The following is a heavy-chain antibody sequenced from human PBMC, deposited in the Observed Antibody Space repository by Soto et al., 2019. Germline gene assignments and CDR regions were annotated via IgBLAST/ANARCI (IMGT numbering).Heavy chain of an antibody. J-gene: IGHJ6*02. Sequence: GASVKVSCKASGYTFTSYDINWVRQAPGQGLEWMGRIIPILGIANYAQKFQGRVTITADKSTSTAYMELSSLRSEDTAVYYCARDLAGYCSGGSCSYYYYYGMDVWGQGTTVTVSS. CDR2: IIPILGIA. D-gene: IGHD2-15*01. CDR1: GYTFTSYD. V-gene: IGHV1-69*04. CDR3: ARDLAGYCSGGSCSYYYYYGMDV.